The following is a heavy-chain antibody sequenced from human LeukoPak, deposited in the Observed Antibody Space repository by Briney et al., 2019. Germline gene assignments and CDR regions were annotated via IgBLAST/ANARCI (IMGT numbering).Heavy chain of an antibody. V-gene: IGHV3-21*01. CDR3: ARDPRCSSTSCHKDY. D-gene: IGHD2-2*01. CDR1: GFTFSSYS. J-gene: IGHJ4*02. Sequence: GGSLRLSCAASGFTFSSYSMNWVRQAPGKGLEWVSSISSSSSYIYYADSVKGRFTISRDNAKNSLYLQMNSLRAEDTAVYYCARDPRCSSTSCHKDYWGQGTLVTVSS. CDR2: ISSSSSYI.